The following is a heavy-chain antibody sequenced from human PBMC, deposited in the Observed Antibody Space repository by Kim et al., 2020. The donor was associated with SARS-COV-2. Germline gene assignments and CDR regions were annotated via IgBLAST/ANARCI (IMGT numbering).Heavy chain of an antibody. D-gene: IGHD5-12*01. V-gene: IGHV3-7*01. CDR2: INQDETKK. J-gene: IGHJ4*02. CDR3: ARSSQGAYNGYPDY. CDR1: GFTFGTYW. Sequence: GGSLRLSCAGSGFTFGTYWMTWVRQAPGKGLEWVATINQDETKKYYVDSVKGRFTIFRDNATNSLFLQMNSLRVDDTAVYYCARSSQGAYNGYPDYWGQGTLVTVSS.